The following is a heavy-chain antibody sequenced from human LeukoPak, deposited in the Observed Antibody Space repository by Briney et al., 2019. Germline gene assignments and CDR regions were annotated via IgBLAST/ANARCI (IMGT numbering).Heavy chain of an antibody. Sequence: SETLSLTCTVSGGSISNYYWSWIRQPPGKGLEWIGYIYYSGSTNYNPSLKSRVTISVDTSKNQFSLKLSSVTAADTAVYYCASVRRGFGESSKYYSYYYMDVWGNGTTVTISS. V-gene: IGHV4-59*01. CDR2: IYYSGST. D-gene: IGHD3-10*01. CDR3: ASVRRGFGESSKYYSYYYMDV. CDR1: GGSISNYY. J-gene: IGHJ6*03.